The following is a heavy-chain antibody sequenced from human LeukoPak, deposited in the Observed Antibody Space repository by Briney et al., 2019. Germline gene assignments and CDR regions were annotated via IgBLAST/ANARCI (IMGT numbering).Heavy chain of an antibody. Sequence: GGSLRLSCAASGFTFSSYEMNWVRQPPGKGLEWVSYISSSGSTMYYADSVKGRFTISRDNAKNSLYLQMNSLRAEDTAVYYCASTYYYDTQDWGQGTLVTVSS. V-gene: IGHV3-48*03. CDR2: ISSSGSTM. CDR3: ASTYYYDTQD. J-gene: IGHJ4*02. D-gene: IGHD3-22*01. CDR1: GFTFSSYE.